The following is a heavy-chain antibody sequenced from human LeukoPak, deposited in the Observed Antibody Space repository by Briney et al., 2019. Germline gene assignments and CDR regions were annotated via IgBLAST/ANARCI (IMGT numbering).Heavy chain of an antibody. V-gene: IGHV3-33*01. Sequence: GGSLRLSCAASGFSFSNHGMHWVRQAPGKGLEWVAVIWFDGSNNFYADSVKGRFTISRDNSKNTMYLQMNRLRVEDTAVYFCARDRAVTQDWVEFDPWGQGTLVTVSS. CDR2: IWFDGSNN. J-gene: IGHJ5*02. D-gene: IGHD4-17*01. CDR3: ARDRAVTQDWVEFDP. CDR1: GFSFSNHG.